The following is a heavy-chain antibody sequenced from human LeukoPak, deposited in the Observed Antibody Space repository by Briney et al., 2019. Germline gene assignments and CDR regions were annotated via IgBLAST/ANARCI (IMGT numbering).Heavy chain of an antibody. CDR2: IYYSGST. J-gene: IGHJ2*01. V-gene: IGHV4-59*01. CDR3: ARDLDNGGSSIWYFDL. D-gene: IGHD4-23*01. Sequence: PSETLSLTCTASGGSISSYNWNWIRQPPGKGLEWIGYIYYSGSTNYNPYLKSRVTISVDTYKNQFSLRLTSVTAADTAVYYCARDLDNGGSSIWYFDLWGRGTLVTVSS. CDR1: GGSISSYN.